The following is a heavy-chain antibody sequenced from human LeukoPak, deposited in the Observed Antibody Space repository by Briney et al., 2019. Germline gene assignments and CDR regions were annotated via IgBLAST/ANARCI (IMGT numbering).Heavy chain of an antibody. CDR1: GFTFSHFW. CDR2: ITSDGSVT. J-gene: IGHJ4*02. V-gene: IGHV3-74*01. D-gene: IGHD1-26*01. CDR3: ARDLAGTTTDGFFDY. Sequence: GGALRLSCAASGFTFSHFWMHWVRQAPGKGRVWVSHITSDGSVTTYADSVKGRFTISRDNAKNAVYLQMNSLRAEDTAVYYCARDLAGTTTDGFFDYWGQGTLVTVSS.